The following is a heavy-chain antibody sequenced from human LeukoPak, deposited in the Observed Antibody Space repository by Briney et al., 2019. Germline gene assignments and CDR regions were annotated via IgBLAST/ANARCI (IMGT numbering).Heavy chain of an antibody. D-gene: IGHD6-13*01. V-gene: IGHV1-69*13. Sequence: SVKVSCKASGGTFSSYAISWVRRAPGQGLEWMGGIIPIFGTANYAQKFQGRVTITADESTSTAYMELSSLRSEDTAVYYCASRIAAADDYYYGMDVWGKGTTVTVSS. J-gene: IGHJ6*04. CDR1: GGTFSSYA. CDR3: ASRIAAADDYYYGMDV. CDR2: IIPIFGTA.